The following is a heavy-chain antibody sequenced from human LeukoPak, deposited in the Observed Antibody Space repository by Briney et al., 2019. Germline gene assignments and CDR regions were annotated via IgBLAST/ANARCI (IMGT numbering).Heavy chain of an antibody. Sequence: PGGSLRLSCAASGITVCDNYMSWVRLAPGKGLEWVSVIYSGGSTYYADSVKGRFTISRDNSKNTLYLQMNSLRAEDTAVYYCARENKAVAAHYFDYWGQGTLVTVSS. CDR2: IYSGGST. V-gene: IGHV3-66*01. D-gene: IGHD6-19*01. J-gene: IGHJ4*02. CDR3: ARENKAVAAHYFDY. CDR1: GITVCDNY.